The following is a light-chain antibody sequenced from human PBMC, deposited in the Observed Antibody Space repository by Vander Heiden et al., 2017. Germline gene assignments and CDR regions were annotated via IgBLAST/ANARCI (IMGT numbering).Light chain of an antibody. CDR3: QQSLT. J-gene: IGKJ2*01. Sequence: EIVLTQSPDTLSLSPGEIATLPCRASQSISFSYLNWYQQKPGQAPRVLIYGAFTRANGLSDRFSGTASGTDFTLTISSLEPEDFAVYYCQQSLTFGQGTRLEIK. V-gene: IGKV3-20*01. CDR1: QSISFSY. CDR2: GAF.